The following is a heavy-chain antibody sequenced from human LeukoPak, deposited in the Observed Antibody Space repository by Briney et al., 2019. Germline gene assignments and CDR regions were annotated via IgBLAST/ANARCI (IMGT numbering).Heavy chain of an antibody. V-gene: IGHV3-33*06. Sequence: PGRSLRLSCAASGFTFNTYGMHWVRQAPGKGLEWVAVILYDGTNKYYPDSVKGRFTISRDNSKNTLYLQMNSLRAEDTAVYYCAKSIAVAGTDAFDIWGQGTMVTVSS. CDR2: ILYDGTNK. D-gene: IGHD6-19*01. CDR3: AKSIAVAGTDAFDI. J-gene: IGHJ3*02. CDR1: GFTFNTYG.